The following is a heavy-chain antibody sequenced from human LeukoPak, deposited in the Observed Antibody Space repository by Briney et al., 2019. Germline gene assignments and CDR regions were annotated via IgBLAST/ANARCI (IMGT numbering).Heavy chain of an antibody. CDR3: ARRGRWTPAVDY. V-gene: IGHV4-39*01. J-gene: IGHJ4*02. Sequence: SETLSLTCTVSGGSISSSSYYWGWIRQPPGKELEWIGSIYYSGSTYYNPSLKSRVTISVDTSKNQFSLKLSSVTAADTAVYYCARRGRWTPAVDYWGQGTLVTVSS. D-gene: IGHD6-13*01. CDR2: IYYSGST. CDR1: GGSISSSSYY.